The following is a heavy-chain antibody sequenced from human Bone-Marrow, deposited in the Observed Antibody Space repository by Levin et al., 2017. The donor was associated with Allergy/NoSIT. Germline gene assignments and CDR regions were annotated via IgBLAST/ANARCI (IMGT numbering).Heavy chain of an antibody. J-gene: IGHJ4*02. CDR1: GYSFTSHW. D-gene: IGHD6-19*01. Sequence: ASVKVSCQGSGYSFTSHWIGWVRQMPGKGLEWMGIIYPADSDTRYRPSFQGQVTISADKSISTAFLQWSSLKASDTAMYYCARRGRDSSEWYVDYWGQGTLVTVSS. V-gene: IGHV5-51*01. CDR2: IYPADSDT. CDR3: ARRGRDSSEWYVDY.